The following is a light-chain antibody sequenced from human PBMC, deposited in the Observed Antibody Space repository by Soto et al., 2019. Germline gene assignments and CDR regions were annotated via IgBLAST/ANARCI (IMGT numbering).Light chain of an antibody. CDR1: RSVRSY. CDR2: DAS. CDR3: QQRYAWPPLT. J-gene: IGKJ5*01. Sequence: EIVLTQSPATLSLSPGERATLSCRASRSVRSYLAWYQQKPGQAPRLLIYDASNRAAGIPARFSGSGSETDFTLTISNLEPEDFSVYYCQQRYAWPPLTFGQGTQLEIK. V-gene: IGKV3-11*01.